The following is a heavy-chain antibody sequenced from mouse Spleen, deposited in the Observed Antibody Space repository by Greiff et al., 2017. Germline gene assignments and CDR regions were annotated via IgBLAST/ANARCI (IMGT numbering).Heavy chain of an antibody. Sequence: QVQLQQSGAELVMPGASVKLSCKASGYTFTSYWMHWVKQRPGQGLEWIGEIDPSDSYTNYNQKFKGKATLTVDKSSSTAYMQLSSLTSEDSAVYYCARRGAQARYFDYWGQGTTLTVSS. CDR1: GYTFTSYW. CDR3: ARRGAQARYFDY. J-gene: IGHJ2*01. V-gene: IGHV1-69*01. D-gene: IGHD3-2*02. CDR2: IDPSDSYT.